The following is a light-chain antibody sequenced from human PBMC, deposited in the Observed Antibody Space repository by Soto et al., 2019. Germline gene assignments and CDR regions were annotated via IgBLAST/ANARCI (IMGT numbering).Light chain of an antibody. V-gene: IGKV3-11*01. CDR1: QSVSSY. J-gene: IGKJ4*01. Sequence: EIVLTQSQGTLSLSPGERATLSCRASQSVSSYLAWYQQKPGQAPRLLIYDASNRATGIPARFSGSGSGTDFTLTISSLEPEDFAIYYCQQRGTFGGGTKVDI. CDR2: DAS. CDR3: QQRGT.